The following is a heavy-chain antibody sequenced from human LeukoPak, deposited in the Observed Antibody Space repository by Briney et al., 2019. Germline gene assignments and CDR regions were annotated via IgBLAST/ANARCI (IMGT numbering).Heavy chain of an antibody. CDR3: ARDLSSGWTTD. CDR2: ISGYNGNT. V-gene: IGHV1-18*01. CDR1: GYIFINYG. D-gene: IGHD6-19*01. J-gene: IGHJ4*02. Sequence: GASLKVSCKASGYIFINYGISWVRQAPGQGLEWMGWISGYNGNTNYAQKLQGRVTMTTDTSTSTAYMELRSLRSDDTAVHYSARDLSSGWTTDWGQGTLVTVSS.